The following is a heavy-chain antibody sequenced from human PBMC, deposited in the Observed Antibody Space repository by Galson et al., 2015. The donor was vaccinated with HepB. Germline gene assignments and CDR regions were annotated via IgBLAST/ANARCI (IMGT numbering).Heavy chain of an antibody. V-gene: IGHV1-69*13. CDR2: IIPIFGTA. J-gene: IGHJ3*01. Sequence: SVKVSCKASGGTFGSYAISWVRQAPGQGLEWMGGIIPIFGTANYAQKFQGRVTITADESTSTAYMELSSLRSEDTAVYYCASCSLRDQSTIFGVFGFWGQGTMVTVSS. D-gene: IGHD3-3*01. CDR3: ASCSLRDQSTIFGVFGF. CDR1: GGTFGSYA.